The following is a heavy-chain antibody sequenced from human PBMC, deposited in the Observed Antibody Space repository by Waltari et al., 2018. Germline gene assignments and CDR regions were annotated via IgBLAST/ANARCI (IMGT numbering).Heavy chain of an antibody. CDR1: GFTVSSHY. V-gene: IGHV3-53*02. D-gene: IGHD4-17*01. CDR2: IYSGGST. Sequence: VQLVETGGGLIQPGGSLRPSCPASGFTVSSHYMSWGRQAPGKGLEWVSVIYSGGSTYYADSVKGRFPISRDNSKNTLYLQMNSLRAEDTAVYYCASAGYGDDRDYWGQGTLVTVSS. J-gene: IGHJ4*02. CDR3: ASAGYGDDRDY.